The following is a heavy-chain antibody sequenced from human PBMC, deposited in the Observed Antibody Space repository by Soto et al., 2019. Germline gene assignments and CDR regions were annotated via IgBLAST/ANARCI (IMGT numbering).Heavy chain of an antibody. CDR3: ASSQKGYNWNYFDH. J-gene: IGHJ4*02. Sequence: SETLSLTCAVSGGSISGSYYYWGWLRQSPGRGPEWIGSVFYTGFTSYNPSLESRVSVSVDTSKNQFSLKVSAVTTADTAVYYCASSQKGYNWNYFDHWGQGALVTVYS. CDR1: GGSISGSYYY. CDR2: VFYTGFT. V-gene: IGHV4-39*01. D-gene: IGHD1-20*01.